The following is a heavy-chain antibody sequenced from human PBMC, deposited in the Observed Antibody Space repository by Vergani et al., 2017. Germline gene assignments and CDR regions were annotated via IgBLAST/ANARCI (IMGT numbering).Heavy chain of an antibody. J-gene: IGHJ4*02. D-gene: IGHD2-15*01. V-gene: IGHV4-34*01. CDR2: INHSGST. CDR3: ARGGYCSGGSCYSAKNLLYYFDY. CDR1: GGSFSGYY. Sequence: QVQLQQWGAGLLKPSETLSLTCAVYGGSFSGYYWSWIRQPQGXGLEWIGEINHSGSTNYNPSLKSRVTISVDTSKNQFSLKLSSVTAADTAVYYCARGGYCSGGSCYSAKNLLYYFDYWGQGTLVTVSS.